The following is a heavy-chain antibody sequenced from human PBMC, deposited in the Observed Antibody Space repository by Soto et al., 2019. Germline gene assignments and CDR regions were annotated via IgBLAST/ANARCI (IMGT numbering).Heavy chain of an antibody. J-gene: IGHJ6*02. V-gene: IGHV1-69*12. Sequence: QVQLVQSGAEMKEPGSSVKVSCKTSGGTFSSSAISWLRQAPGQGLEWMGGIITLFRTPDYAQKFQGRVTIAADESTSTPYMERSSLRSEDTAVYYCARDNDRLQLGGNYYYILDVWGQGTTIPVSS. CDR3: ARDNDRLQLGGNYYYILDV. CDR2: IITLFRTP. CDR1: GGTFSSSA. D-gene: IGHD4-4*01.